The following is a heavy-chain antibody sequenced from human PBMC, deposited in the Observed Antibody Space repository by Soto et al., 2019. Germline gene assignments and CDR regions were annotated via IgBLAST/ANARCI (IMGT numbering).Heavy chain of an antibody. J-gene: IGHJ6*01. CDR2: ISGYNGNT. Sequence: ASVKVSCKASGYTFSGYSITWVRQAPGQGLEWMGRISGYNGNTNYARTLRGRLTLTTDTSTGTAYMELRSLTSDDTAVYYCARDAFCGGAPACLDMDVWGQGTTVTVSS. V-gene: IGHV1-18*04. D-gene: IGHD2-21*01. CDR1: GYTFSGYS. CDR3: ARDAFCGGAPACLDMDV.